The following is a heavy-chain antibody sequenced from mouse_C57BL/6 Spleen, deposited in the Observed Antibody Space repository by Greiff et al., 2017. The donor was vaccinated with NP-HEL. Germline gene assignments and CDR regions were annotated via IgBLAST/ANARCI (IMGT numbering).Heavy chain of an antibody. V-gene: IGHV1-50*01. CDR2: IDPSDSYT. CDR3: ASMSTVVRGFAY. CDR1: GYTFTSYW. J-gene: IGHJ3*01. Sequence: QVQLQQSGAELVKPGASVKLSCKASGYTFTSYWMQWVKQRPGQGLEWIGEIDPSDSYTYYNQKFKGKATLTVDTSSSTAYMQLSSLTSEDSAVYDCASMSTVVRGFAYWGQGTLVTVSA. D-gene: IGHD1-1*01.